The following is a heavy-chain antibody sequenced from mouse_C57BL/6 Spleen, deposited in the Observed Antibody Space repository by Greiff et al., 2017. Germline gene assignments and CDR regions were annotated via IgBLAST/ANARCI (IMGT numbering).Heavy chain of an antibody. D-gene: IGHD2-3*01. CDR3: GRRDGSRAMDY. CDR1: GYSFTSYY. J-gene: IGHJ4*01. CDR2: IYPGSGNT. V-gene: IGHV1-66*01. Sequence: QVQLQQSGPELVKPGASVKISCKASGYSFTSYYIHWVKQRPGQGLEWIGWIYPGSGNTKYNEKFKGKATLTADTSSSTAYMQLSSLTSEDSAVYYCGRRDGSRAMDYWGQGTSVTVSS.